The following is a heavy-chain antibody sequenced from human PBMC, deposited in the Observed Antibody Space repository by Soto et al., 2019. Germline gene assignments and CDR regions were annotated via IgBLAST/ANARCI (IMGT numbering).Heavy chain of an antibody. D-gene: IGHD2-15*01. V-gene: IGHV1-69*13. CDR3: ARDLGGCSDGSCRYNWLDP. CDR2: IIPLYGTT. J-gene: IGHJ5*02. CDR1: GDTFSNYA. Sequence: SVKVSCKASGDTFSNYAISWVRQAPGHGLEWMGGIIPLYGTTNYAQKFQDRVTITADESTSTAYMELSSLTSDDTVVYYCARDLGGCSDGSCRYNWLDPWGPGTMVTVSS.